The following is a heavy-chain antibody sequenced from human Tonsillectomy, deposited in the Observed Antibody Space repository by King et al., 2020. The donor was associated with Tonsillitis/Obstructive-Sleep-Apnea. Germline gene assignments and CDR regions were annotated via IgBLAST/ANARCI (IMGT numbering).Heavy chain of an antibody. CDR2: ISAYNGNT. V-gene: IGHV1-18*01. J-gene: IGHJ4*02. CDR1: GYTFTSYG. Sequence: QLVQSGAEVKKPGASVKVSCKASGYTFTSYGISWVRQAPGQGLEWMGWISAYNGNTNYAQKLQGRVTMTTDTFTSTGYMGLRSLRSDDTAVYYCARERCSSTSCYDGGDFDYWGQGTLGTVSS. D-gene: IGHD2-2*01. CDR3: ARERCSSTSCYDGGDFDY.